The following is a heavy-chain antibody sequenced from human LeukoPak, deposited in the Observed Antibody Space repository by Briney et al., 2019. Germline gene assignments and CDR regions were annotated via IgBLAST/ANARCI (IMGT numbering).Heavy chain of an antibody. J-gene: IGHJ3*01. CDR3: VRESGWGLPHAFDF. CDR1: GFTFSKYP. V-gene: IGHV3-30-3*01. D-gene: IGHD3-3*01. CDR2: ISYDGSRI. Sequence: PGGSLRLSCAASGFTFSKYPLHWVRQAPDKGLEWVTLISYDGSRIYYADSVKGRFTISRDNSKNMLYLQMNSLGAEDTAVYYCVRESGWGLPHAFDFWGQGTMVTVSS.